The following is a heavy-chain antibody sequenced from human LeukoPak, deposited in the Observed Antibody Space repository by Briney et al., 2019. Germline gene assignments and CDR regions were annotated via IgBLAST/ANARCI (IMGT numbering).Heavy chain of an antibody. CDR1: GFTFSNYW. J-gene: IGHJ5*02. V-gene: IGHV3-74*01. D-gene: IGHD6-19*01. CDR2: INGDGSST. Sequence: PGGSLRLSCVASGFTFSNYWMHWVRQAPGKGLVWVSRINGDGSSTNYADSVKGRFTISRDNAKNTFYLQMNSLRGEDTAVYYCASSGWYNWFDPWGQGTLVTVS. CDR3: ASSGWYNWFDP.